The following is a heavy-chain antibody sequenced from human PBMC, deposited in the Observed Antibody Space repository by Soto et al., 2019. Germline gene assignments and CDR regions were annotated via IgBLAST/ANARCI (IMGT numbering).Heavy chain of an antibody. V-gene: IGHV1-69*01. J-gene: IGHJ6*02. Sequence: QVQLVQSGAEVKKPGSSVKVSCKASGGTFSSYAISWVRQAPGKGLEWMGGIITIFGTANYAQKFQGRVTITADEYTSTAYMELSSLRAEDTAVYYCARDSYSSSSHYYYGMDVWGQGTTVTVSS. CDR2: IITIFGTA. D-gene: IGHD6-6*01. CDR1: GGTFSSYA. CDR3: ARDSYSSSSHYYYGMDV.